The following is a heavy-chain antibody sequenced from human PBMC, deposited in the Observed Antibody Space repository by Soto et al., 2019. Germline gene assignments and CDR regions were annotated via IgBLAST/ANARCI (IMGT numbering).Heavy chain of an antibody. J-gene: IGHJ4*02. D-gene: IGHD2-15*01. CDR1: GFTFSSYG. CDR2: ISYDGSNK. CDR3: ACSGGSYYYFDY. V-gene: IGHV3-30*03. Sequence: QVPLVESGGGVVQPGRSLRLSCAASGFTFSSYGMHWVRQAPGKGLEWVAVISYDGSNKYYADSVKGRFTISRDNSKNTLYLQMNSLRAEDTAVYYCACSGGSYYYFDYWGQGTLVTVSS.